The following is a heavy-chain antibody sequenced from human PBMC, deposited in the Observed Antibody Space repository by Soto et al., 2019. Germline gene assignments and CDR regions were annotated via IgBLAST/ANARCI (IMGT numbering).Heavy chain of an antibody. CDR2: IYYKGST. J-gene: IGHJ1*01. CDR3: ATTYAGSDGYFHH. V-gene: IGHV4-59*08. Sequence: SETLSLTCTVSGGSISDYYWSWIRQSPGKGLEWIGFIYYKGSTSYNPSLRSRVAISIDTSNNQFSLNLNSVTAADTAVYYCATTYAGSDGYFHHWGQGTLVT. D-gene: IGHD2-21*02. CDR1: GGSISDYY.